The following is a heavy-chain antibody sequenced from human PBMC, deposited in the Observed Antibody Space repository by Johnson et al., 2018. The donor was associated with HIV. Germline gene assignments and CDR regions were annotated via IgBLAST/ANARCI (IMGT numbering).Heavy chain of an antibody. CDR1: GFTFSSYG. Sequence: QVQLVESGGGVVQPGTSLRLSCAASGFTFSSYGIHWVRQAPGKGLEWVAFIWNDGRDVYYADSVKGRFTVSRDNSKNAVYLQMNSLGAGDTAGNYCAKDQHCPLVRTVMRDDAFDIWGQGTMVTVSS. CDR3: AKDQHCPLVRTVMRDDAFDI. CDR2: IWNDGRDV. J-gene: IGHJ3*02. D-gene: IGHD3-16*01. V-gene: IGHV3-33*03.